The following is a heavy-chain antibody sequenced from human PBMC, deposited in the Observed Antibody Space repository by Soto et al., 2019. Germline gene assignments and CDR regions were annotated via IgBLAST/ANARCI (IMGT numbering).Heavy chain of an antibody. J-gene: IGHJ6*03. CDR2: IYYSGST. CDR1: GGSISSYY. Sequence: PSETLSLTCTVSGGSISSYYWSWIRQPPGKGLEWIGYIYYSGSTNYNPSLKSRVTISVDTSKNQFSLKLSSVTAADTAVYYCARQENYYYYYMDVWGKGTTVTVSS. CDR3: ARQENYYYYYMDV. V-gene: IGHV4-59*08.